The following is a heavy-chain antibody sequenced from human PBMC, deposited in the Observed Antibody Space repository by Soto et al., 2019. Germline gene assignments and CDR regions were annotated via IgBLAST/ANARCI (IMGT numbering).Heavy chain of an antibody. CDR1: GFTFSSYA. Sequence: GGSLRLSCQASGFTFSSYAMHWVRQAPGKGLEGVAVISYDGSNKYYADSVKGRFTISRDNSKNALYLQMNSLRAEDTAVYYCAGWYDFWSGYYRGYYGMDVWGQGTTVTVSS. CDR2: ISYDGSNK. D-gene: IGHD3-3*01. J-gene: IGHJ6*02. V-gene: IGHV3-30-3*01. CDR3: AGWYDFWSGYYRGYYGMDV.